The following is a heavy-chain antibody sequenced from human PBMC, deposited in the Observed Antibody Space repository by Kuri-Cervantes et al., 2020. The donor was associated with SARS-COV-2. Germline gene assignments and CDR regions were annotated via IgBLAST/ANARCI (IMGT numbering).Heavy chain of an antibody. CDR2: INSDGSST. D-gene: IGHD3-10*01. V-gene: IGHV3-74*01. CDR3: ARDLAGGYGSGSEFDY. Sequence: GESLKISCAASGFTFSSYWMHWVRQAPGKGLVRVSRINSDGSSTSYADSVKGRFTISRDNAKNTLYLQMNSLRAEDTAVYYCARDLAGGYGSGSEFDYWGQGTLVTVSS. J-gene: IGHJ4*02. CDR1: GFTFSSYW.